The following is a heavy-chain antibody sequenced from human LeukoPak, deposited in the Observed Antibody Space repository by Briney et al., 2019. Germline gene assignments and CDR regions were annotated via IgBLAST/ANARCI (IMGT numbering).Heavy chain of an antibody. J-gene: IGHJ4*02. V-gene: IGHV4-39*07. CDR3: ARASPYGSGKTDY. D-gene: IGHD3-10*01. CDR1: GGSISSSSYY. Sequence: PSETLSLTGTVSGGSISSSSYYWGWIRQPPGKGLEWIGSIDYSGSTYSNPSLKRRVTISVDTSKNQFSRKLSSVTAAATAVYYCARASPYGSGKTDYWGQGTLVTVSS. CDR2: IDYSGST.